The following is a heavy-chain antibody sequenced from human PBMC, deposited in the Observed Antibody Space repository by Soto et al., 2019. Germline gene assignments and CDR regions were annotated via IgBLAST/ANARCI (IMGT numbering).Heavy chain of an antibody. CDR3: AREYSYGYLLSLDYYGMDV. CDR2: ISSSSSTI. CDR1: GFTFSSYS. Sequence: GGSLRLSCAASGFTFSSYSMNWVRQAPGKGLEWVSYISSSSSTIYYADSVKGRFTISRDNAKNSLYLQMNSLRDEDTAVYYCAREYSYGYLLSLDYYGMDVWGQGTTVTVSS. J-gene: IGHJ6*01. D-gene: IGHD5-18*01. V-gene: IGHV3-48*02.